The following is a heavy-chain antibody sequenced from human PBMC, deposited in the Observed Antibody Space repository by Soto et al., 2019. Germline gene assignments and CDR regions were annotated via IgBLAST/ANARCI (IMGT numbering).Heavy chain of an antibody. J-gene: IGHJ6*02. V-gene: IGHV3-15*01. CDR1: GITFSKAW. D-gene: IGHD4-17*01. CDR2: IKSRSDGGTT. CDR3: TTNFYSDHGMDV. Sequence: PGGSLRLSCAASGITFSKAWMNWVRQSPGKGLEWVGRIKSRSDGGTTDYAAPVKGRFTISRDDSKDTLWPQMNSLKTEDTAVYYCTTNFYSDHGMDVWGQGTTVTVSS.